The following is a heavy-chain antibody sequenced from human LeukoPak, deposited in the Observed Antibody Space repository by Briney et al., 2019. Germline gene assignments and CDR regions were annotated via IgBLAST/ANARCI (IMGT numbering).Heavy chain of an antibody. CDR1: GFTFRSYA. V-gene: IGHV3-23*01. J-gene: IGHJ4*02. CDR2: ISGSGGGT. Sequence: GGSLRLSCAASGFTFRSYAMHWVRQATGKGLEWVSGISGSGGGTYYADSLRGRFTISRDNSKNTLYLQMNSLRADDRAVYYCAKGGSGDIVVVAATRNDYWGQGTLVTVSS. D-gene: IGHD2-15*01. CDR3: AKGGSGDIVVVAATRNDY.